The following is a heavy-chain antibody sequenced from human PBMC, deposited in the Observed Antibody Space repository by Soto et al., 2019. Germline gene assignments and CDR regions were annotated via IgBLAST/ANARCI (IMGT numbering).Heavy chain of an antibody. CDR3: ARVPVYCSGGSCYYVGAFDI. D-gene: IGHD2-15*01. Sequence: GGSLRLSCAASGFTFSSYSMNWVRQAPGKRLEWVSYISSSSSTIYYADSVKGRFTISRDNAKNSLYLQMNSLRAEDTAVYYCARVPVYCSGGSCYYVGAFDIWGQGTMVTVSS. CDR2: ISSSSSTI. V-gene: IGHV3-48*01. J-gene: IGHJ3*02. CDR1: GFTFSSYS.